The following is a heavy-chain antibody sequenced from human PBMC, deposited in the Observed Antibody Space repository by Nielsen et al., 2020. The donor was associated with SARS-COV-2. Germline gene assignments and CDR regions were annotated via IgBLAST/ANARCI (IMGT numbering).Heavy chain of an antibody. D-gene: IGHD3-10*01. Sequence: WVRQAPGQGLEWMGWMNPNSGNTGYAQKFQGRVTMTRNTSISTAYMELSSLRSEDTAVYYCARGRCITMVRGGPPHYYYGMDVWGQGTTVTVSS. J-gene: IGHJ6*02. V-gene: IGHV1-8*01. CDR2: MNPNSGNT. CDR3: ARGRCITMVRGGPPHYYYGMDV.